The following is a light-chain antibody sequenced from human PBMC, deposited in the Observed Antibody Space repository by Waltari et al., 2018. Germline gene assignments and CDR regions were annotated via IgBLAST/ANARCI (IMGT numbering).Light chain of an antibody. V-gene: IGKV1-27*01. CDR1: QGISDY. Sequence: DMQMTQSPSSLSASVGDRVTITCRVSQGISDYVAWYQQKSGKGPKLLIYAASTLQSGVPSRFSGSGSGTDFTLTISSLQPEDVATYYCQNYNNAPFTFGPGTKVDIK. CDR2: AAS. CDR3: QNYNNAPFT. J-gene: IGKJ3*01.